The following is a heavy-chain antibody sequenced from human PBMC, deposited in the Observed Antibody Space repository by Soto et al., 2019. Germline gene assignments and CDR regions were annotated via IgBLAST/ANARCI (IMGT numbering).Heavy chain of an antibody. Sequence: GGSLRLSCASSGFTFASYNMLWVRQAPGKGLEWVASISHHSDYIYHADSVKGRFTVSRGNAKSSLFLQMNSLGVEDTAVYYCARGGGGGLFEHWGQGVLVTVSS. CDR1: GFTFASYN. CDR3: ARGGGGGLFEH. D-gene: IGHD2-21*01. V-gene: IGHV3-21*06. J-gene: IGHJ4*02. CDR2: ISHHSDYI.